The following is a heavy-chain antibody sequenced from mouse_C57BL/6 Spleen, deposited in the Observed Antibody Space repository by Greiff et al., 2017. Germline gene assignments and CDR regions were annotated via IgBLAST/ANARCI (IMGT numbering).Heavy chain of an antibody. D-gene: IGHD2-2*01. CDR3: TGIYYGYDETWFAY. V-gene: IGHV6-3*01. CDR2: IRLKSDNYAT. CDR1: GFTFSNYW. J-gene: IGHJ3*01. Sequence: EVKLEESGGGLVQPGGSMKLSCVASGFTFSNYWMNWVRQSPEKGLEWVAQIRLKSDNYATHYAESVKGRFTISRDDSKSSVYLQMNNLRAEDTGIYYCTGIYYGYDETWFAYWGQGTLVTVSA.